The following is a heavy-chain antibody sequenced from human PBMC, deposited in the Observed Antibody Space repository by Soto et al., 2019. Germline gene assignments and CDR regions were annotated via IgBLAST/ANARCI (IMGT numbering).Heavy chain of an antibody. CDR3: ARGRYGDY. D-gene: IGHD1-1*01. V-gene: IGHV1-18*01. J-gene: IGHJ4*02. CDR1: GYAFTTYG. CDR2: ISAHNGNT. Sequence: QVHLVQSGAEVKKPGASVKVSCKGSGYAFTTYGITWVRQAPGQGLEWMGWISAHNGNTNYAQKPQGRVTVTRETSTSTAYMELRSLTSDDTAVYYCARGRYGDYWGQGALVTVSS.